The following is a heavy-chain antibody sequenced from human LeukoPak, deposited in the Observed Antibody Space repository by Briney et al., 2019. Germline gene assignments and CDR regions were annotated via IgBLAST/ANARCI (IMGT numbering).Heavy chain of an antibody. Sequence: SETLSLTCTVSGGSISSYYWSWIRQPAGKGLEWIGRIYTSGSTNYNPSLKSRVTMSVDTSKNQFSLKLSSVTAADTAVYYCARHHRDTAMAPYYFDYWGQGTLVTVSS. V-gene: IGHV4-4*07. CDR3: ARHHRDTAMAPYYFDY. CDR1: GGSISSYY. J-gene: IGHJ4*02. CDR2: IYTSGST. D-gene: IGHD5-18*01.